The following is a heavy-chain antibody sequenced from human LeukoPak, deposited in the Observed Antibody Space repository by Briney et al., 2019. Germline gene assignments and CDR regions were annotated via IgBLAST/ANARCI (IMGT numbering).Heavy chain of an antibody. Sequence: PGGSLRLSCAASGFTFSSYGMHWVRQAPGKGLEYVSAISSSGGSTYYANSVKGRFTISRDNSKNTLYLQMGSLRAEDMGEYYCARGLYYYDGSGFPRWGQGTLVTVSS. CDR1: GFTFSSYG. D-gene: IGHD3-22*01. CDR3: ARGLYYYDGSGFPR. J-gene: IGHJ4*02. CDR2: ISSSGGST. V-gene: IGHV3-64*01.